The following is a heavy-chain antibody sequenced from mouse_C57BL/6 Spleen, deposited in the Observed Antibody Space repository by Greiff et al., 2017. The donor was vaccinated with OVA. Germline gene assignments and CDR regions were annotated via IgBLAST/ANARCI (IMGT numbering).Heavy chain of an antibody. V-gene: IGHV14-2*01. CDR1: GFNINDYY. Sequence: EVKLQQSGAELVKPGASVKLSCTASGFNINDYYMHWVKQRTEQGLEWIGRIDPEDGDTKYAPKFKGKATITADTDSKTTYLQLSSLKSEDTAVYYCSRGSNPYYFDYWGQGTTLTVSS. CDR3: SRGSNPYYFDY. J-gene: IGHJ2*01. D-gene: IGHD2-5*01. CDR2: IDPEDGDT.